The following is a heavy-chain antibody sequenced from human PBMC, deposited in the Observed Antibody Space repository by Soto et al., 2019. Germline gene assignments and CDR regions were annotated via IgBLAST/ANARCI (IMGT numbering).Heavy chain of an antibody. CDR1: GGTFSSYA. J-gene: IGHJ6*02. CDR2: IIPIFGTA. CDR3: ARVFQTIWFGELLSFAYGMDA. V-gene: IGHV1-69*13. Sequence: SVKVSCKASGGTFSSYAISWVRQAPGQGLEWMGGIIPIFGTANYAQKFQGRVTITADESTSTAYMELSSLRSEDTAVYYCARVFQTIWFGELLSFAYGMDAWGQAAAVTLS. D-gene: IGHD3-10*01.